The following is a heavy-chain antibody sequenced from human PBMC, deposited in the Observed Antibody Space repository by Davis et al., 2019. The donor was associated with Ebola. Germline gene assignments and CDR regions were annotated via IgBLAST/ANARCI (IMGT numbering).Heavy chain of an antibody. CDR1: GYSISSGYY. J-gene: IGHJ1*01. Sequence: PGGSLSLSCAVSGYSISSGYYWGWIRQPPGKGLEWIGSIYHSGSTYYNPSLKSRVTISVDTSKNQFSLKLSSVTAADTAVYYCARAGGEWELLLQHWGQGTLVTVSS. D-gene: IGHD1-26*01. V-gene: IGHV4-38-2*01. CDR2: IYHSGST. CDR3: ARAGGEWELLLQH.